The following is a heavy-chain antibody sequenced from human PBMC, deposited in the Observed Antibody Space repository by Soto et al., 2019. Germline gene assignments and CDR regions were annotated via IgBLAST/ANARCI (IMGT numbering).Heavy chain of an antibody. J-gene: IGHJ5*02. Sequence: EVQLVESGGGLVQPGGSLRLSCAASGFTFNSYSMNWVRQAPGKGLEWVSYISTGGTTIYYADSVKGRFTISRDNAKNRRYLQMNSLRAEDTAVYHCARTAVAGISGWFDPWGQGTLVTVSS. D-gene: IGHD6-19*01. CDR2: ISTGGTTI. V-gene: IGHV3-48*01. CDR3: ARTAVAGISGWFDP. CDR1: GFTFNSYS.